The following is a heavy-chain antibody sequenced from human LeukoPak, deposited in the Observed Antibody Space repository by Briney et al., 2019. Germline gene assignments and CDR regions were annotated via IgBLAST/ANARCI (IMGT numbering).Heavy chain of an antibody. J-gene: IGHJ4*02. V-gene: IGHV3-30-3*01. CDR3: ATLLERGSPPGDY. CDR2: ISYDGSNK. Sequence: GGSLRLSCAASEFSFSNFAMYWVRQAPGKGLEWVAVISYDGSNKYYADSVKGRFTISRDNSKNTLYLQMNSLRAEDTAVYYCATLLERGSPPGDYWGQGTLVTVSS. CDR1: EFSFSNFA. D-gene: IGHD2-15*01.